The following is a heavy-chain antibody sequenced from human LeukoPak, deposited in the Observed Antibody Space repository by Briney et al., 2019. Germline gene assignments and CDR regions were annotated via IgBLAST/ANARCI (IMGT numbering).Heavy chain of an antibody. J-gene: IGHJ4*02. Sequence: GGSLRLSCAASGFTFSSYGMHWVRQTPGKGLEWVAFIRYDGSNKYYADSVKGRFTISRDNSKNTLYLQMNSLRAEDTAVYYCAREHYYDSSGYPYYFDYWGQGTLVTVSS. D-gene: IGHD3-22*01. CDR3: AREHYYDSSGYPYYFDY. CDR2: IRYDGSNK. CDR1: GFTFSSYG. V-gene: IGHV3-30*02.